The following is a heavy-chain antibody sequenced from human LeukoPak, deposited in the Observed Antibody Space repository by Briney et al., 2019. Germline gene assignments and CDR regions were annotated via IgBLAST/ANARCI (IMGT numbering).Heavy chain of an antibody. J-gene: IGHJ3*02. D-gene: IGHD3-22*01. V-gene: IGHV1-2*06. CDR3: ARDRDYYDSSGYRYDAFDI. CDR1: GYTFTGYY. CDR2: INPNTGGK. Sequence: ASVKVSCKASGYTFTGYYIHWVRRAPGQGLEWMGRINPNTGGKNYAQKFQGRVTMTRDTSISTAYMELSRLTSDDTAVYYCARDRDYYDSSGYRYDAFDIWGQGTMVTVSS.